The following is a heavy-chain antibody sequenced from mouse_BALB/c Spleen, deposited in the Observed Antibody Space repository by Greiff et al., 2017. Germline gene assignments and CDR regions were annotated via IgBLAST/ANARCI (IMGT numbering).Heavy chain of an antibody. CDR2: ISSGGGST. V-gene: IGHV5-12-1*01. Sequence: EVQRVESGGGLVKPGGSLKLSCAASGFAFSSYDMSWVRQTPEKRLEWVAYISSGGGSTYYPDTVKGRFTISRDNAKNTLYLQMSSLKSEDTAMYYCARDYDLTTGYFDYWGQGTTLTVSS. CDR3: ARDYDLTTGYFDY. J-gene: IGHJ2*01. D-gene: IGHD2-12*01. CDR1: GFAFSSYD.